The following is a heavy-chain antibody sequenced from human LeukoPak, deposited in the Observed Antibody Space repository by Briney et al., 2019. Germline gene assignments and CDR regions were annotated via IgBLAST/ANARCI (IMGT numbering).Heavy chain of an antibody. CDR3: ARHYTRSAFDI. J-gene: IGHJ3*02. Sequence: PSETLSLTCTVSGVSISSSSYYWGWIRQPPGKGLEWIGSIYYSGSTYYNPSLKSRVTISVDTSKNQFSLKLSSVTAADTAVYYCARHYTRSAFDIWGQGTMVTVSS. D-gene: IGHD1-14*01. V-gene: IGHV4-39*01. CDR2: IYYSGST. CDR1: GVSISSSSYY.